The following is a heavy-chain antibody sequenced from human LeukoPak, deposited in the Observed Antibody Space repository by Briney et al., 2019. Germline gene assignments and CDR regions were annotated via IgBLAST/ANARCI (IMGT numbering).Heavy chain of an antibody. V-gene: IGHV4-34*01. Sequence: PSETLSLTCAVYGGSFSGYYWSWIRQPLGKGLEWIGEINHSGSTNYNPSLKSRVTISVDTSKNQFSLKLSSVTAADTAVYYCARGRVVVVVAATPHFDYWGQGTLVTVSS. CDR2: INHSGST. CDR3: ARGRVVVVVAATPHFDY. J-gene: IGHJ4*02. D-gene: IGHD2-15*01. CDR1: GGSFSGYY.